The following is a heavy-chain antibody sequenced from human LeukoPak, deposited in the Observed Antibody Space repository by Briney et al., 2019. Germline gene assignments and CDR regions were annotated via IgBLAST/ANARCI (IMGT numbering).Heavy chain of an antibody. V-gene: IGHV3-23*01. Sequence: GGSLGLSCAASGFTFSSYAMSWVRQAPGKGLEWVSAISGSGGSTYYADSVKGRFTISRDNSKNTLYLQMNSLRAEDTAVYYCAKAGYSSGWYFYYYYYMDVWGKGTTVTVSS. CDR2: ISGSGGST. CDR3: AKAGYSSGWYFYYYYYMDV. J-gene: IGHJ6*03. D-gene: IGHD6-19*01. CDR1: GFTFSSYA.